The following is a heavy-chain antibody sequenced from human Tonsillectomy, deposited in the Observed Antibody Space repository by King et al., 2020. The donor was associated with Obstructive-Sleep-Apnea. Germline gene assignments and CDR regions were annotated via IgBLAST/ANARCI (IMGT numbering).Heavy chain of an antibody. J-gene: IGHJ4*02. Sequence: QLVQSGGRLVQPGGSLRLSCVASGFSFSQYWMSWVRQAPGKGLEWVANIKQDGSEIYYGDAVKGRFTISGDNAKNSLYLQMNSLRVEDTAVYYCARDWYYAVTHYGGYWGQGTLVTVSS. CDR1: GFSFSQYW. V-gene: IGHV3-7*03. D-gene: IGHD3-16*01. CDR3: ARDWYYAVTHYGGY. CDR2: IKQDGSEI.